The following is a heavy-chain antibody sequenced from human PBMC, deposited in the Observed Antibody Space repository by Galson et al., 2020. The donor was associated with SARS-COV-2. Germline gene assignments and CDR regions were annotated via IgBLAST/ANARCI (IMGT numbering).Heavy chain of an antibody. V-gene: IGHV5-51*01. CDR1: GYSLTSNW. J-gene: IGHJ4*02. Sequence: GESLKISCKGSGYSLTSNWIGWVRQMPGKVLEWMGSIYPGDSDTRYSPSFQGQVTISADKSISTAYLQWSSLKASDTAMYYCARLLGEFYHFDYWGQGTLVTVGS. CDR3: ARLLGEFYHFDY. CDR2: IYPGDSDT. D-gene: IGHD3-16*01.